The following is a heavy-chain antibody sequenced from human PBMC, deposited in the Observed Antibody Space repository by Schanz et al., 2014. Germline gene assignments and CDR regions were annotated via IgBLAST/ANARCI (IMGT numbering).Heavy chain of an antibody. D-gene: IGHD6-13*01. V-gene: IGHV3-7*01. CDR1: GFNFGDYY. J-gene: IGHJ4*02. Sequence: DVQLVESGGGLVQSGGSLRLSCAASGFNFGDYYMTWVRQAPGKGLESVAKINPDGSGKYYVVSVEGRFTISRDNAKKSLDLHMNSLRAEDTAVYYCAKERIAAAWTFDYWGQGTLVTVSS. CDR2: INPDGSGK. CDR3: AKERIAAAWTFDY.